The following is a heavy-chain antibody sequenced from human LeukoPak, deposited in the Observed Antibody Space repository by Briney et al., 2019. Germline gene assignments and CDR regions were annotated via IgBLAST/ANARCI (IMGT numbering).Heavy chain of an antibody. D-gene: IGHD5-12*01. CDR1: GGSINNYY. J-gene: IGHJ4*02. CDR3: ARERSGYSGYDTI. V-gene: IGHV4-59*01. CDR2: IYYSGST. Sequence: KPSEPLSLTCTVSGGSINNYYWSWIRQPPGKGLEWIGYIYYSGSTNYNPSLKSRVTISVDTSNNQFSLRLSSVTAADTAVYYCARERSGYSGYDTIWGQGTLVTVSS.